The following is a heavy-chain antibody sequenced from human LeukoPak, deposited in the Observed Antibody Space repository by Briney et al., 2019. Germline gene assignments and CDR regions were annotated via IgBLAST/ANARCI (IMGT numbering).Heavy chain of an antibody. V-gene: IGHV3-66*01. CDR2: IYSGGST. J-gene: IGHJ4*02. CDR1: GFTVSSNY. CDR3: ARAATYYDILTGYYAYFDY. Sequence: GGFLRLSCAASGFTVSSNYMSWVRQAPGKGLEWVSVIYSGGSTYYADSVKGRFTISRDNSKNTLYLQMNSLRAEDTAVYYCARAATYYDILTGYYAYFDYWGQGTLVTVSS. D-gene: IGHD3-9*01.